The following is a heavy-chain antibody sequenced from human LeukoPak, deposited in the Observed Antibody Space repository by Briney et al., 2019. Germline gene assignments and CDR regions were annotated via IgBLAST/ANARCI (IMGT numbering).Heavy chain of an antibody. CDR1: GFTFTNDF. D-gene: IGHD6-19*01. CDR3: ARGRGWTYDS. J-gene: IGHJ4*02. V-gene: IGHV3-7*04. Sequence: GGSLRLSCAASGFTFTNDFMTWVRQAPGKGLEWVANMKVDGSDIHYVDSVKGRFTISSDNARNSLYLQMNTLRAEDTAVYYCARGRGWTYDSWGRGTLVTVSS. CDR2: MKVDGSDI.